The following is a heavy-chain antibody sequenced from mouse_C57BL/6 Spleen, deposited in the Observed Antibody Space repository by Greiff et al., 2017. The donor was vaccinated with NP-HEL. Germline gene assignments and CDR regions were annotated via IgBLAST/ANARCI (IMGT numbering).Heavy chain of an antibody. V-gene: IGHV1-64*01. CDR1: GYTFTSYW. Sequence: VQLQQPGAELVKPGASVKLSCKASGYTFTSYWMHWVKQRPGQGLEWIGMIHPNSGSTNYNEKFKSKATLTVDKSSSTAYMQLSSLTSEDSAVYYCARSLAYYRTWDYWGQGTTLTVSS. CDR2: IHPNSGST. CDR3: ARSLAYYRTWDY. D-gene: IGHD2-12*01. J-gene: IGHJ2*01.